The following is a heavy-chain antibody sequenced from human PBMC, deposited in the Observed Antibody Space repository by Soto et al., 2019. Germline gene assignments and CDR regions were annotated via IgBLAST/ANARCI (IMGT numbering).Heavy chain of an antibody. Sequence: GGSLRLSCAASGFTFSSYAMSWVRQAPGKGLEWVSAISGSGGSTYYADSVKGRFTISRDNSKNTLYLQMNSLRAEDTAVYYCASSPVGVIVSNFDYWGQGTLVTVSS. D-gene: IGHD3-16*02. CDR2: ISGSGGST. CDR1: GFTFSSYA. V-gene: IGHV3-23*01. J-gene: IGHJ4*02. CDR3: ASSPVGVIVSNFDY.